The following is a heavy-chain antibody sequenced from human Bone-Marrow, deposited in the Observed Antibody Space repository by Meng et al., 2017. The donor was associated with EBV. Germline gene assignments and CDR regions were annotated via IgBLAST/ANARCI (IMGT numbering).Heavy chain of an antibody. Sequence: QDQVVQSGPEVKKPGSSVKVSCKASGGAFRRSAISWVRQAPGQGLEWMGGFLPILGAPNYAETFQDRVTITADESTSTAYMELSSLRPDDTAVYYCARESGRGYTPDYWGQGTLVTVSS. D-gene: IGHD3-10*01. V-gene: IGHV1-69*11. J-gene: IGHJ4*02. CDR2: FLPILGAP. CDR3: ARESGRGYTPDY. CDR1: GGAFRRSA.